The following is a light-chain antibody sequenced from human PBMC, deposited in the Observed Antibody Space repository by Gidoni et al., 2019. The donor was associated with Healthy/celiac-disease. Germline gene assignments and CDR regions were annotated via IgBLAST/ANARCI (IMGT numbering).Light chain of an antibody. CDR1: QSLLHSNGYNY. CDR2: WGS. V-gene: IGKV2-28*01. J-gene: IGKJ5*01. Sequence: ESVMPQSPLSLPVTPGEPASISCRSSQSLLHSNGYNYLDWYLQKPGQSPQLLIYWGSNRASGVPDRFSGSGSGTDFTLKISRVEAEDVGVYYCMQALQTPITFGQGTRLEIK. CDR3: MQALQTPIT.